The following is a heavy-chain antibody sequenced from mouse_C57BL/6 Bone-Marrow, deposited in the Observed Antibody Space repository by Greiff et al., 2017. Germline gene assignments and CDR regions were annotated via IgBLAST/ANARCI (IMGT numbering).Heavy chain of an antibody. CDR3: ARLPFAY. CDR1: GYNFTSYW. V-gene: IGHV1-64*01. Sequence: QVQLQQPGAELVKPGASVKLSCKTSGYNFTSYWKHWVKQRPGQGLEWIGMIHPNSGSTNYNEKFKSKATLTVDKSSSTAYMQLSSLTSEDSAVYYCARLPFAYWGQGTLVTVSA. CDR2: IHPNSGST. J-gene: IGHJ3*01.